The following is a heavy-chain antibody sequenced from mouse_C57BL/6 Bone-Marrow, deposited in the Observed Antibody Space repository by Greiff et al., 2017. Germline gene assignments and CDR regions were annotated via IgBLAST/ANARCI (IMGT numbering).Heavy chain of an antibody. CDR2: IYPGDGDT. CDR3: ARKGGGNYAWFAY. D-gene: IGHD2-1*01. J-gene: IGHJ3*01. V-gene: IGHV1-82*01. Sequence: VKLMESGPELVKPGASVKISCKASGYAFSSSWMNWVKQRPGKGLEWIGRIYPGDGDTNYNGTFKGKATLTADKSSSTAYMQLSSLTSEDSAVYFCARKGGGNYAWFAYWGQGTLVTVSA. CDR1: GYAFSSSW.